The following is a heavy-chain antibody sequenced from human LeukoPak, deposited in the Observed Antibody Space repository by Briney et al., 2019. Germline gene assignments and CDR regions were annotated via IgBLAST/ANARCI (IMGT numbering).Heavy chain of an antibody. CDR2: IYYSGST. J-gene: IGHJ1*01. CDR3: ARGGTSANFQH. CDR1: GGSISSGGYY. V-gene: IGHV4-31*03. Sequence: SQTLSLTCTVSGGSISSGGYYWSWIRQHPGKGLEWIGYIYYSGSTHYNPSLQSRVSISVDTSKSQFSLKLSSVTAADTAVYYCARGGTSANFQHWGQGTLLTVSS.